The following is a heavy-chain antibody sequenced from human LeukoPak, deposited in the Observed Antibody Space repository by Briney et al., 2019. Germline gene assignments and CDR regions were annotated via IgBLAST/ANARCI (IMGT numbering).Heavy chain of an antibody. J-gene: IGHJ5*02. V-gene: IGHV1-8*01. D-gene: IGHD2-15*01. Sequence: ASVKVSCKTSGYAFISYGINWVRQAAGQGLEWMGWINPNNGNTGYAQKFQGRVTMTRDTSINTVYMELSSLRSEDTAVYYCAREYCSGGSCSWFDPWGQGTLVTVSS. CDR3: AREYCSGGSCSWFDP. CDR1: GYAFISYG. CDR2: INPNNGNT.